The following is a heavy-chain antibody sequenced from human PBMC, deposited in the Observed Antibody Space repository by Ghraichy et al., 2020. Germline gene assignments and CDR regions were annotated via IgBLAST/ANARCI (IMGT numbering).Heavy chain of an antibody. Sequence: SQTLSLTCSVSNGSITTFYWNWMRQSPGKGLEWIGSVHSSGSTNYNPSLQSRVALSIDTSKSKFSLSLSSVTAEDTAVYYCARRGSTWYVSNWFFDRWGRGTLVTV. V-gene: IGHV4-59*08. CDR2: VHSSGST. D-gene: IGHD6-13*01. J-gene: IGHJ2*01. CDR1: NGSITTFY. CDR3: ARRGSTWYVSNWFFDR.